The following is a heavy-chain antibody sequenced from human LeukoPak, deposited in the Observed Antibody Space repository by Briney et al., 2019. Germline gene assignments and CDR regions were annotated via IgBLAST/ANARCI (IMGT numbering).Heavy chain of an antibody. CDR2: ITSSSTTI. J-gene: IGHJ4*02. Sequence: GESLRLSCAASGFTFSDYSMNWVRQAPGKGLEWISFITSSSTTIYYADSVKGRFTISRDNAKNSLYLQMNSLRAEDTAVYYCAKNYGGNFAFDYWGQGTLVTVSS. V-gene: IGHV3-48*04. D-gene: IGHD4-23*01. CDR3: AKNYGGNFAFDY. CDR1: GFTFSDYS.